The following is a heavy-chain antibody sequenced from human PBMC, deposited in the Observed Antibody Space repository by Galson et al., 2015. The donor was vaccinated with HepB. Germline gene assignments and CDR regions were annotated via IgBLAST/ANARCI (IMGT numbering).Heavy chain of an antibody. V-gene: IGHV3-23*01. CDR2: ISGSGGST. CDR3: AKDPEVKYSYVVEGFFDY. CDR1: GFTFSSYA. Sequence: SLRLSCAASGFTFSSYAMSWVRQAPGKGLEWVSAISGSGGSTYYADSVKGRFTISRDNSKNTLYLQMNSLRAEDTAVYYCAKDPEVKYSYVVEGFFDYWGQGTLVTVSS. D-gene: IGHD5-18*01. J-gene: IGHJ4*02.